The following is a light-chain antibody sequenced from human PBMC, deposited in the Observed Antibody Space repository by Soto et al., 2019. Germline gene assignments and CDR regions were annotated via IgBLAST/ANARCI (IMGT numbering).Light chain of an antibody. CDR2: GAS. CDR1: QSVSSSY. V-gene: IGKV3-20*01. Sequence: EIVLTQSPGTLSLSPGERATLSCRASQSVSSSYLAWYQQKPSQAPRLIIYGASSSATGIPDRFSGSWSGTDFTLTISRLEPEDFAVYYCQQYGSSYTFGQGTKLEIK. CDR3: QQYGSSYT. J-gene: IGKJ2*01.